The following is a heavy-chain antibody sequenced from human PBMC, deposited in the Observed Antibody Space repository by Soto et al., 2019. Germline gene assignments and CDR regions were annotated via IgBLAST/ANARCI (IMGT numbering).Heavy chain of an antibody. CDR3: ARAQAYYYDSSGYFDY. Sequence: SETLSLTCSVSGGSISSADYYWTWIRQPPGKGLEWIGHVYYSGSTYYNPSLKSRFAISIDTSKNQFSLKLSSVTAADTAVYYCARAQAYYYDSSGYFDYWGQGTLVTVSS. CDR1: GGSISSADYY. V-gene: IGHV4-30-4*01. J-gene: IGHJ4*02. D-gene: IGHD3-22*01. CDR2: VYYSGST.